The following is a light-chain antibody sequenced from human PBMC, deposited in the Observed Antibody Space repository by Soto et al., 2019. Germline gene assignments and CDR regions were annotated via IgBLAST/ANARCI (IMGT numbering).Light chain of an antibody. V-gene: IGKV3-15*01. CDR1: QNISRS. J-gene: IGKJ1*01. CDR2: GTS. Sequence: EIVMTQSPATLSVSPGERATLSCRASQNISRSLAWYQQKPGQGPSLLIYGTSTRATGIPARFSGSGSGTEFTLTISSLQSEDFAVYYCQQYNNWPPWWTFGQGTKVDIK. CDR3: QQYNNWPPWWT.